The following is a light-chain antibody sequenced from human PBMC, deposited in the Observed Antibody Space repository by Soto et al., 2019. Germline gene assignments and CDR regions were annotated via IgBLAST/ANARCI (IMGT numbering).Light chain of an antibody. CDR1: SGYSSYA. CDR2: VDSDGSH. Sequence: QPVLTQSPSASASLGASVKLTCTVSSGYSSYAIAWHQQQPEKGPRYLMKVDSDGSHNKGDGIPDRFSGSSSGAERYLTIFGLQSEDEADYYCQNWGAGFLVFGGGTKLTVL. V-gene: IGLV4-69*01. CDR3: QNWGAGFLV. J-gene: IGLJ3*02.